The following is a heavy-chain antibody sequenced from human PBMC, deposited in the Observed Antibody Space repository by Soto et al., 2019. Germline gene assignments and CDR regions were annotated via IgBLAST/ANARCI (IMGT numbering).Heavy chain of an antibody. D-gene: IGHD2-21*02. CDR3: ARTVVVTAILIAEDAFDI. CDR2: IYYSGST. Sequence: SETLSLTCTVSGGSICSGGYYWSWIHQHPGKGLEWIGYIYYSGSTYYNPSLKSRVTISVDTSKNQFSLKLSSVTAADTAVYYCARTVVVTAILIAEDAFDIWGQGTMVTVSS. J-gene: IGHJ3*02. V-gene: IGHV4-31*03. CDR1: GGSICSGGYY.